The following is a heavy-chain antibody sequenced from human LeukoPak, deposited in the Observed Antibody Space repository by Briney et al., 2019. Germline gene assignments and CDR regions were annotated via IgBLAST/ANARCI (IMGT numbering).Heavy chain of an antibody. CDR1: GYTFTGYY. CDR2: INPNSGGT. D-gene: IGHD2-21*01. CDR3: ARGKAPPSCGGDCFTFDY. J-gene: IGHJ4*02. Sequence: APVKVSCKASGYTFTGYYMHWVRQAPGQGLEWMGWINPNSGGTNYAQKFQGRVTITRNTSISTAYMELSSLRSEDTAVYYCARGKAPPSCGGDCFTFDYWGQGTLVTVSS. V-gene: IGHV1-2*02.